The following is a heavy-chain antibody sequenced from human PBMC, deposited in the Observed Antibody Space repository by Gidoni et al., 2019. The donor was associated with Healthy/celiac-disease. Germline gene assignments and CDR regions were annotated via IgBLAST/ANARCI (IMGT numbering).Heavy chain of an antibody. CDR1: GFTFSSYG. J-gene: IGHJ4*02. Sequence: QVQLVESGGGVVQPGRSLRLSCAASGFTFSSYGMHWVRQAPGKGLEWVAVIWYDGSNKYYADSVKGRFTISRDNSKNTLYLQMNSLRAEDTAVYYCARDRELYCGGDCYSVLGYWGQGTLVTVSS. V-gene: IGHV3-33*01. D-gene: IGHD2-21*02. CDR2: IWYDGSNK. CDR3: ARDRELYCGGDCYSVLGY.